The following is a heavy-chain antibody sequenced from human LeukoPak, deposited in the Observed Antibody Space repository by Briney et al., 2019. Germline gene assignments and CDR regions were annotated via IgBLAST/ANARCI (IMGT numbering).Heavy chain of an antibody. CDR1: GFTFSSYS. D-gene: IGHD2-2*01. J-gene: IGHJ4*02. CDR3: ATGGGSILVPATTGSGYFDY. Sequence: PGGSLRLSCAASGFTFSSYSMNWVRQAPGKGLEWVAAISGSGGTTYYADSVKGRFTISRDNSKNTLYLQMNSLRVEDTAVYYCATGGGSILVPATTGSGYFDYWGREPWSPSPQ. V-gene: IGHV3-23*01. CDR2: ISGSGGTT.